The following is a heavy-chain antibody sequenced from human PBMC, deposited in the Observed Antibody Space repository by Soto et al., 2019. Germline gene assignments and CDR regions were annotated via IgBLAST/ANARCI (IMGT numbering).Heavy chain of an antibody. J-gene: IGHJ4*02. Sequence: QVQLVESGGGVVQPGRSLRLSCAASGFTFSSYGMHWVRQAPGKGLEWVAVISYDGSNKYYADSVKGRFTISRDNSKNTLYLQMNSLRAEDTAVYYCAKDLAFWSGYFGPYRTGYWGQGTLVTVSS. D-gene: IGHD3-3*01. CDR2: ISYDGSNK. V-gene: IGHV3-30*18. CDR3: AKDLAFWSGYFGPYRTGY. CDR1: GFTFSSYG.